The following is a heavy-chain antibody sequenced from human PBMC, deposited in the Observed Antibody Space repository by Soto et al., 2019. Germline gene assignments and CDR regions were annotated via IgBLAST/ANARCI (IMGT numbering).Heavy chain of an antibody. Sequence: SETLSLTCTVSGGSITSGGYYWNWIRQHPGKGLEWIGYMFYGGTNYYNASLKSRLSMSVDTSKNQFSLNLTSVTAADTAVYYGTSTLTGESWLDYWGQGTLVTVSS. V-gene: IGHV4-31*03. CDR3: TSTLTGESWLDY. J-gene: IGHJ4*02. CDR1: GGSITSGGYY. D-gene: IGHD3-16*01. CDR2: MFYGGTN.